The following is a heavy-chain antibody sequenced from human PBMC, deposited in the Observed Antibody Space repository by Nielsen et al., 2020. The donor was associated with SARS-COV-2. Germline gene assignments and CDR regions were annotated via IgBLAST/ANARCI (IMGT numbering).Heavy chain of an antibody. J-gene: IGHJ4*02. CDR3: TTELLNYFDY. CDR2: ISGSGGST. D-gene: IGHD2-21*01. Sequence: GESLRLSCAASGFTFSSYAMSWVRQAPGKGLEWVSAISGSGGSTYYADSVKGRFTISRDNSKNTLYLQMNSLKTEDTAVYYCTTELLNYFDYWGQGTLVTVSS. CDR1: GFTFSSYA. V-gene: IGHV3-23*01.